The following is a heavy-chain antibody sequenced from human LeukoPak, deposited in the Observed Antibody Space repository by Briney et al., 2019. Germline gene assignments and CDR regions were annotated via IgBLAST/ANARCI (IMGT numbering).Heavy chain of an antibody. D-gene: IGHD4-23*01. CDR1: GGTFSSYA. V-gene: IGHV1-69*13. CDR3: ATETVVTRGSVAY. CDR2: IIPIFGTA. Sequence: SVKVSCKASGGTFSSYAISWVRQAPGQGLEWMGGIIPIFGTANYAQKFQGRVTITANESTSTAYMELSSLRSEDTAVYYCATETVVTRGSVAYWGQGTLVTVSS. J-gene: IGHJ4*02.